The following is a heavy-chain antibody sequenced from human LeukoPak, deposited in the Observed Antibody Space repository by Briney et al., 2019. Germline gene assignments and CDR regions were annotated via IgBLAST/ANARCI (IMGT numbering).Heavy chain of an antibody. Sequence: SETLPLTCTVSGGSISSYYWSWIRQPPGKGLEWIGYIYYSGSTNYNPSLKSRVTISVDTSKNQFSLELSSVTAADTAVYYCARNPSYDILTGYSDYYGMDVWGQGTTVTVSS. CDR2: IYYSGST. CDR3: ARNPSYDILTGYSDYYGMDV. CDR1: GGSISSYY. J-gene: IGHJ6*02. V-gene: IGHV4-59*01. D-gene: IGHD3-9*01.